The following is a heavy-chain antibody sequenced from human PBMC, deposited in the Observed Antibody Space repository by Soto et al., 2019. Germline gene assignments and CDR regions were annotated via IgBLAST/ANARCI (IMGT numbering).Heavy chain of an antibody. D-gene: IGHD5-18*01. CDR3: AMVTGTFED. CDR1: GDSVSSNSAA. V-gene: IGHV6-1*01. CDR2: TYYRSKWYN. Sequence: SQTLSLTCAISGDSVSSNSAAWNWIRQSPSRGLEWLGRTYYRSKWYNDYAGSAKSRIIINQDTSKNQYSLQLNSVTPEDTAVYYCAMVTGTFEDWGQGILVTVSS. J-gene: IGHJ4*02.